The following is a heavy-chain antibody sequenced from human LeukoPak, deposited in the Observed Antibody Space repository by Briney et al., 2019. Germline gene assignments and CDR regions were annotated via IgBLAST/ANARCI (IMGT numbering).Heavy chain of an antibody. Sequence: ASVKVSCKASGGTFSSYAISWVRQAPGQGLEWMGWINPNSGGTNYAQKFQGRVTMTRDTSISTAYMELSRLRSDDTAVYYCARGLGWNPWGQGTLVTVSS. CDR2: INPNSGGT. J-gene: IGHJ5*02. CDR3: ARGLGWNP. V-gene: IGHV1-2*02. CDR1: GGTFSSYA. D-gene: IGHD2-15*01.